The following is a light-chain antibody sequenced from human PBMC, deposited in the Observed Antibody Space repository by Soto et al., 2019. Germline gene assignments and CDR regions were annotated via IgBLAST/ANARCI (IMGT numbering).Light chain of an antibody. J-gene: IGKJ3*01. V-gene: IGKV3-11*01. Sequence: EIVLTQSPATLSLSPGERATLSCRASQSVSSYLAWYHQKPGQAPRLLIYDASNRATGIPARFSGSGSGTDFTLTISSLEPEDFAVYYCQQPFTFGPGTKVDIK. CDR1: QSVSSY. CDR3: QQPFT. CDR2: DAS.